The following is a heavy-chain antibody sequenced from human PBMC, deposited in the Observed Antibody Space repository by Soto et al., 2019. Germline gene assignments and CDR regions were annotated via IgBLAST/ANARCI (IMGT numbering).Heavy chain of an antibody. J-gene: IGHJ5*02. CDR1: GFTFSSYA. CDR3: VKSRGGNNFDFFA. D-gene: IGHD5-12*01. Sequence: LSCSASGFTFSSYAMHWVHQAPGKGLEYVSGVRGNGDPPFYADSVKGRFTISRDNSKNTLYLQMSSLSADDTAVYYCVKSRGGNNFDFFAWGPGALVPVSS. CDR2: VRGNGDPP. V-gene: IGHV3-64D*06.